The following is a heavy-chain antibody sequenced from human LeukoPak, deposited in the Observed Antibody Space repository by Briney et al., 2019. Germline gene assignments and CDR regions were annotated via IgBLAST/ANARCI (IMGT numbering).Heavy chain of an antibody. D-gene: IGHD3-22*01. J-gene: IGHJ4*02. CDR2: IRSKPYGGTT. V-gene: IGHV3-49*04. CDR1: GFTFGDYG. Sequence: GGSLRLSCTASGFTFGDYGMSWVRQAPGEGLEWVGFIRSKPYGGTTEYAASVKGRFTISRDDSESIAYLQMNSLKTEDTAVYYCTRGDYYDSSGYYLLFDYGGQGTLVTVS. CDR3: TRGDYYDSSGYYLLFDY.